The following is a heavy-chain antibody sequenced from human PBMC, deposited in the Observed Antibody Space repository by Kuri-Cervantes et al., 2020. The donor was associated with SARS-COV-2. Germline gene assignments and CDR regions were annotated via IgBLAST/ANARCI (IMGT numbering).Heavy chain of an antibody. CDR2: ISSSSSYI. Sequence: GGSLRLSCAASGFTFSSYSMNWVRQAPGKGLEWVSSISSSSSYIYYADSVKGRFTISRDNAKNSLYLQMNSLRAEDTAVYYCARDVLRRTLLAQSYAFDIWGQGTMVTVSS. V-gene: IGHV3-21*04. J-gene: IGHJ3*02. CDR3: ARDVLRRTLLAQSYAFDI. CDR1: GFTFSSYS. D-gene: IGHD2-15*01.